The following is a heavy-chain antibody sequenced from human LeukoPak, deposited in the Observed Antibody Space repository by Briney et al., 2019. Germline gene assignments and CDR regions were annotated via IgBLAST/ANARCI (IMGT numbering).Heavy chain of an antibody. CDR2: ITGSSSYT. CDR3: ARGEEATISEVLGD. D-gene: IGHD5-24*01. J-gene: IGHJ4*02. V-gene: IGHV3-21*01. CDR1: GFSFSSYD. Sequence: GGSLRLSCAASGFSFSSYDMNWVRQAPGKGLEWVSSITGSSSYTHCADSVKGRFTISRDNAKNSLYLQMNSLRAEDTAVYYCARGEEATISEVLGDWGQGTLVTVSS.